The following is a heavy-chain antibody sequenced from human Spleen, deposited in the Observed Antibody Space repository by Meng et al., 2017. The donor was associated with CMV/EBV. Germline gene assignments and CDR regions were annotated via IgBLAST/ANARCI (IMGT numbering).Heavy chain of an antibody. V-gene: IGHV1-46*01. Sequence: ASVKVSCKASGYTFISYYMHWVRQAPGQGLEWMGIINPSGGSTSYAQKFQGRVTMTRDTSTSTVYMELSSLRSEDTAVYYCARARRAAADTTWFDPWGQGTLVTVSS. CDR2: INPSGGST. CDR3: ARARRAAADTTWFDP. J-gene: IGHJ5*02. D-gene: IGHD6-13*01. CDR1: GYTFISYY.